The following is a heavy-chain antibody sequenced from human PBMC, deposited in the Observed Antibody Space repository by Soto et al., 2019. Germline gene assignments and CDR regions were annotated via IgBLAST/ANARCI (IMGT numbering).Heavy chain of an antibody. J-gene: IGHJ3*02. CDR1: GFTFSSYA. CDR2: ISGSGGST. V-gene: IGHV3-23*01. CDR3: AKDARPGYYDSSGYYDRDDFDI. Sequence: PGGSLRLSCAASGFTFSSYAMSWVRQAPGKGLEWVSAISGSGGSTYYADSVKGRFTISRDNSKNTLYLQMNSLRAEDTAVYYCAKDARPGYYDSSGYYDRDDFDIWGQGTMVTVS. D-gene: IGHD3-22*01.